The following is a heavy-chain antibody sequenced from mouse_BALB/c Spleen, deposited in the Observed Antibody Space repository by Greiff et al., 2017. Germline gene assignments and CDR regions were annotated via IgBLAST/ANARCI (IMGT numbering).Heavy chain of an antibody. V-gene: IGHV1S127*01. Sequence: QVQLQQSGAELVKPGASVKMSCKASGYTFTSYWMHWVKQRPGQGLEWIGVIDPSDSYTSYNQKFKGKATLTVDTSSSTAYMQLSSLTSEDSAVYYCTRRGLRFPYYFDYWGQGTTLTVSS. J-gene: IGHJ2*01. CDR3: TRRGLRFPYYFDY. CDR1: GYTFTSYW. D-gene: IGHD2-2*01. CDR2: IDPSDSYT.